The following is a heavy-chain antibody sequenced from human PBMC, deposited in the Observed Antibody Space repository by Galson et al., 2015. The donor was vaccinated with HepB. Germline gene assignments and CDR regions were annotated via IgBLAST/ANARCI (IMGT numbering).Heavy chain of an antibody. J-gene: IGHJ6*02. D-gene: IGHD1-26*01. CDR1: GFTFSSYA. Sequence: SLRLSCAASGFTFSSYAMHWVRQAPGKGLKWVAVISYDGSNKYYADSVKGLFTISRDNSKNTLYLQMNSLRAEDTAVYYCARGGPGIVGATEGGYYYYGMDVWVQGTTVTVSS. V-gene: IGHV3-30-3*01. CDR2: ISYDGSNK. CDR3: ARGGPGIVGATEGGYYYYGMDV.